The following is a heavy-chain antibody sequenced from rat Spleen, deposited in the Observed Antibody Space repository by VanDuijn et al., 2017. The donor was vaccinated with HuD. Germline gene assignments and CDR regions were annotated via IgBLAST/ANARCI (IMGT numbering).Heavy chain of an antibody. CDR3: ARCWGYDGSYYYLYVMDA. CDR2: ISYSGST. V-gene: IGHV3-1*01. J-gene: IGHJ4*01. Sequence: EVQLQESGPGLVKPSQSLSLTCSVTGYSITSNYWGWIRKFPGNKMEWMGYISYSGSTSYNPSLKSRISITRDTSKNQFFLQLNSVTTEDTATYYCARCWGYDGSYYYLYVMDAWGQGVMVTVSS. D-gene: IGHD1-12*02. CDR1: GYSITSNY.